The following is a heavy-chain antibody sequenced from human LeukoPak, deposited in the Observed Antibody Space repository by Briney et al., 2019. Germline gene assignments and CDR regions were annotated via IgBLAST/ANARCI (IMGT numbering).Heavy chain of an antibody. V-gene: IGHV4-59*08. CDR1: GGSISSYY. Sequence: SETLSLTCTVSGGSISSYYWSWIRQPPGKGLEWIGYIYYSGSTNYNPSLKSRVTISVDTSKNQFSLKLSSVTAADTAVYYCARAYYDFWSGYPNWFDPWGQGTLVTVSS. CDR3: ARAYYDFWSGYPNWFDP. CDR2: IYYSGST. D-gene: IGHD3-3*01. J-gene: IGHJ5*02.